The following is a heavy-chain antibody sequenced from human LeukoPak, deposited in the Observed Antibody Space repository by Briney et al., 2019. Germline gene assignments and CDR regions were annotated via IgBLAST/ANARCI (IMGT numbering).Heavy chain of an antibody. CDR1: GYSFTSYW. CDR2: IYPGDSDT. D-gene: IGHD4-17*01. V-gene: IGHV5-51*01. Sequence: GESLKISCKGSGYSFTSYWLGRVRQVPGKGLEWMGIIYPGDSDTTYSPSFQGQVTISADKSITTAFLQWGSLKASDTAIYYCARRGYGNYQHTFDYWGQGTLVTVSS. J-gene: IGHJ4*02. CDR3: ARRGYGNYQHTFDY.